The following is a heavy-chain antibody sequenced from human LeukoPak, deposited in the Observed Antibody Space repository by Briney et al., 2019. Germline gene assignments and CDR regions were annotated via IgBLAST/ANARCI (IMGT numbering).Heavy chain of an antibody. Sequence: GESLKISCQASGYTFTVHWIAWVRQMPGKAPKWVGIIHPLDSDTTYSPSFQGQVTISADQSLNTVYLQWNSLKASDTAMYYCARTFCATRACSYFDYWGQGSQVTVSS. D-gene: IGHD2-15*01. CDR3: ARTFCATRACSYFDY. CDR1: GYTFTVHW. V-gene: IGHV5-51*01. CDR2: IHPLDSDT. J-gene: IGHJ4*02.